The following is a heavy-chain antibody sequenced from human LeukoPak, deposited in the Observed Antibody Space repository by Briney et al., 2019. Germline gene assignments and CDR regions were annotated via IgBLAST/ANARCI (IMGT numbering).Heavy chain of an antibody. CDR2: INPNSGGT. CDR3: GRVEGTGYYYYYMDI. J-gene: IGHJ6*03. D-gene: IGHD2-8*02. CDR1: GYTFTGYY. V-gene: IGHV1-2*02. Sequence: ASVKVSCKASGYTFTGYYMHWVRQAPGQGLEWMGWINPNSGGTNYAQKFQGRVTMTRDTSISTAYMELSRLRSDDTAVYYCGRVEGTGYYYYYMDIWGKGTTVIVSS.